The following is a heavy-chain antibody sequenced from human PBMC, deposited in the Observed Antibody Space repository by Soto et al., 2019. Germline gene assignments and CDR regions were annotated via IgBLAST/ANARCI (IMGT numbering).Heavy chain of an antibody. CDR3: ARDDYDSSGYYYVDY. CDR2: IWYDGSNK. Sequence: QVQLVESGGGVVQPGRSLRLSCSASGFTFSSYGMHWVRQAPGKGLEWVAVIWYDGSNKYYAESLKGRFNISRDNSKKTRYLTVNRLRAENTAVYFCARDDYDSSGYYYVDYWGQGTLVTVSS. CDR1: GFTFSSYG. V-gene: IGHV3-33*01. J-gene: IGHJ4*02. D-gene: IGHD3-22*01.